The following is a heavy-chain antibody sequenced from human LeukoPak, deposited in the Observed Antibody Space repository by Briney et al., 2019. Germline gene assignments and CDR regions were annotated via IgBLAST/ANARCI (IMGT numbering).Heavy chain of an antibody. CDR2: INPNSGGT. J-gene: IGHJ5*02. V-gene: IGHV1-2*04. CDR3: ARGVAAGTGDPRNWFDP. Sequence: ASVKVSCKASGYTFTGYYMHWVRQAPGQGLEWMGWINPNSGGTNYAQKFQGWVTMTRDTSISTAYMELSRLRSDDTAVYYCARGVAAGTGDPRNWFDPWGQATLLTVS. CDR1: GYTFTGYY. D-gene: IGHD6-13*01.